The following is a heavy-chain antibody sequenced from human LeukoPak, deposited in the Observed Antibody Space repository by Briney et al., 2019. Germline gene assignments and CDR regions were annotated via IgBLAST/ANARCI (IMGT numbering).Heavy chain of an antibody. V-gene: IGHV4-59*01. CDR3: ARHADSSSWYYDY. D-gene: IGHD6-13*01. Sequence: SETLSLTCAVYGGSFSGYYWSWIRQPPGKGLEWIGYIYYSGSTNYNPSLKSRVTISVDTSKNQFSLKLSSVTAADTAVYYCARHADSSSWYYDYWGQGTLVTVSS. J-gene: IGHJ4*02. CDR2: IYYSGST. CDR1: GGSFSGYY.